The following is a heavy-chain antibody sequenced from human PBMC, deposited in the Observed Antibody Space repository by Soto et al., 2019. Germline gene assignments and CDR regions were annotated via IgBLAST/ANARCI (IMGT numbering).Heavy chain of an antibody. CDR1: TASINSYS. Sequence: TLSLTCTVSTASINSYSWSWIRQPPGKGLEWIGYVYNSGSTIYNPSLKTRVTISLDTSKNQFSLRLTSVTAADTAVYYCAGDYASGSYRFDYWGQGALVTVSS. D-gene: IGHD3-10*01. V-gene: IGHV4-59*01. J-gene: IGHJ4*02. CDR3: AGDYASGSYRFDY. CDR2: VYNSGST.